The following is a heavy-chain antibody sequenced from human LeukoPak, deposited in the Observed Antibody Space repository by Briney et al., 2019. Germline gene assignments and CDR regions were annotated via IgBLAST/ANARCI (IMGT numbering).Heavy chain of an antibody. Sequence: GGSLRLSCAASEFNFGSYGMHWVRQPPGKGLEWVAVISYDGSHEYYADSVKGRFTISRDSSRNTLYLQMDSLRPEDTAMYYCSKSAVAGTHYYYDMDVWGQGTTVTVSS. CDR2: ISYDGSHE. J-gene: IGHJ6*02. D-gene: IGHD6-19*01. CDR3: SKSAVAGTHYYYDMDV. CDR1: EFNFGSYG. V-gene: IGHV3-30*18.